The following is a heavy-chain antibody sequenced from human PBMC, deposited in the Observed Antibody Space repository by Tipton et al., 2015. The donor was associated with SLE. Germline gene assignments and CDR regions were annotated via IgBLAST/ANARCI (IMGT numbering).Heavy chain of an antibody. CDR1: GGSISSSSYY. Sequence: TLSLTCTVSGGSISSSSYYWGWIRQPPGKGLEWIGYIYYSGSTNYNPSLKSRVTISVDTSKNQFSLKLSSVTAADTAVYYCARDLAARGGHHFDYWGQGTLVTVSS. CDR3: ARDLAARGGHHFDY. D-gene: IGHD6-6*01. J-gene: IGHJ4*02. CDR2: IYYSGST. V-gene: IGHV4-61*01.